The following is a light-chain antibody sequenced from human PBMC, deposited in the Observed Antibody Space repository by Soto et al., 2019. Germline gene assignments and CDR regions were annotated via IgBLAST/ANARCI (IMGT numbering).Light chain of an antibody. V-gene: IGLV2-14*01. J-gene: IGLJ2*01. CDR2: DVS. CDR1: RSDVGGYNY. CDR3: FSYSTSRARI. Sequence: QSALTQPASVSGSPGQSITISCTGTRSDVGGYNYVSWYKQNPGKAPKLVIYDVSHRPSGVSNRFFGSKSGNTASLTISGLQAKDEADYYCFSYSTSRARIFGGGTKLTVL.